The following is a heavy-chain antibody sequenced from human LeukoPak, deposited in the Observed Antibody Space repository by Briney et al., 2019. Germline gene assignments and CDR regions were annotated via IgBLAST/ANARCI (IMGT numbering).Heavy chain of an antibody. V-gene: IGHV3-48*03. CDR3: ATVGRAARPGY. J-gene: IGHJ4*02. CDR1: GFTFSSYE. D-gene: IGHD6-6*01. CDR2: ISYSGSPI. Sequence: GSLRLSCAASGFTFSSYEMNWVRQAPGKGLEWFSYISYSGSPIYYADSVKGRFTISRDNAKNSLYLQMNSLRAEDTAVYYCATVGRAARPGYWGQGTLVTVSS.